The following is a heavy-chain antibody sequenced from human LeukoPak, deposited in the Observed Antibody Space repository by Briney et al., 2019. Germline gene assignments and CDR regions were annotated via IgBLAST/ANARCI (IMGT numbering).Heavy chain of an antibody. D-gene: IGHD4-17*01. Sequence: GEPLRLSCAAPGFSFSSYWMHWVRQVPGKGLAWVSRINSDGTTTNYADSVKGRFTISRDNAKSTLYLQMSSLRVDDTAVYYCARDLGVTTYWGRGTLVIVSS. CDR1: GFSFSSYW. CDR3: ARDLGVTTY. V-gene: IGHV3-74*01. J-gene: IGHJ4*02. CDR2: INSDGTTT.